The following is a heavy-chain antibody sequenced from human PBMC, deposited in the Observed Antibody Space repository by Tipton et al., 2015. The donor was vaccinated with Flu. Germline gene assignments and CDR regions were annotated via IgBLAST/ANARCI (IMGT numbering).Heavy chain of an antibody. CDR1: GFSFSSYW. V-gene: IGHV3-7*03. J-gene: IGHJ4*02. Sequence: SLRLSCAASGFSFSSYWMHWVRQAPGKGLEWVANINQDGSEEYFVGSVRGRFTISRDNANNSLYLQMNSLRDEDTAVYYCARQIGGGDCYWGQGALVTVSS. D-gene: IGHD2-21*01. CDR2: INQDGSEE. CDR3: ARQIGGGDCY.